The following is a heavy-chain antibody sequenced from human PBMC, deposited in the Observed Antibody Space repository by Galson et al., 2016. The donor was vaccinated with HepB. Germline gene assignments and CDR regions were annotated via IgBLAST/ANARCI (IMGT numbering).Heavy chain of an antibody. V-gene: IGHV3-23*01. D-gene: IGHD1-7*01. Sequence: SLRLSCAASGFDFTKYAMTWVRQAPGKGLDWVSAISASVVNTLYADSVRGRFTISRDNSKNTLYLQMNSLRAEDTAVYYCAVNYNCDYWGQGALVTVSS. CDR3: AVNYNCDY. J-gene: IGHJ4*02. CDR2: ISASVVNT. CDR1: GFDFTKYA.